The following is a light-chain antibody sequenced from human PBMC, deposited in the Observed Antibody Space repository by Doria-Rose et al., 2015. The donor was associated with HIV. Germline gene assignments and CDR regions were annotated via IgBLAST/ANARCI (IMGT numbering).Light chain of an antibody. Sequence: EIVMTQSPGTLSLSPGERATLSCRASQSFSSTYLAWYQHKPGRAPSLLIYDGSTRATGIPDRFSASGSGTDFTLTINRLEPEDFALYYCHQYGTSWTFGQGTKVEI. CDR1: QSFSSTY. V-gene: IGKV3-20*01. CDR2: DGS. CDR3: HQYGTSWT. J-gene: IGKJ1*01.